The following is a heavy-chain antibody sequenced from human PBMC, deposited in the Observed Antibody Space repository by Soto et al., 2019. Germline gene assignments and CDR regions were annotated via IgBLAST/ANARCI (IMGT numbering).Heavy chain of an antibody. D-gene: IGHD3-22*01. V-gene: IGHV4-31*03. Sequence: TSATKALTSPGAGGSGSNGGDYWSWTRQHPGKGLEWIGYIYYSGSTYYNPSLKSRVTISVDTSKNQFSLKLSSVTAADTAVYYCAREKEYDSSGYYYGDAFDSCGQGPIVT. CDR2: IYYSGST. J-gene: IGHJ3*02. CDR3: AREKEYDSSGYYYGDAFDS. CDR1: GGSGSNGGDY.